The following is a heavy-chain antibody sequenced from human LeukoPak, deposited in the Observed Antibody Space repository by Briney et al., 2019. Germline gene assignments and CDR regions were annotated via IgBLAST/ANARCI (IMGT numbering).Heavy chain of an antibody. D-gene: IGHD4-17*01. V-gene: IGHV4-59*01. CDR2: IYYGGST. J-gene: IGHJ4*02. CDR3: ARADYGDFHFDY. CDR1: GGSISSDY. Sequence: PSETLSLTCNVSGGSISSDYWSWIRQPPGKGLEWIGHIYYGGSTHYNPSLKSRVTISVDTSKNQFSLKLSSVTAADTAVYYCARADYGDFHFDYWGQGTLVTVSS.